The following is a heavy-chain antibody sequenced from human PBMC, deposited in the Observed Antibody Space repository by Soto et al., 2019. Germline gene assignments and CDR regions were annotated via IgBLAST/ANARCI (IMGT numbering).Heavy chain of an antibody. V-gene: IGHV4-61*01. CDR2: IYYTGST. CDR1: GDSVSSGSHS. J-gene: IGHJ4*01. CDR3: ARTYTGYGHGDY. D-gene: IGHD3-10*01. Sequence: PSETLSLTCSVSGDSVSSGSHSWTWTRQPPGKGLEFLGYIYYTGSTNYNPSLKSRVTISVDTSKNQISLKLTSVTAADTAVYYCARTYTGYGHGDYWGLGILVTVSS.